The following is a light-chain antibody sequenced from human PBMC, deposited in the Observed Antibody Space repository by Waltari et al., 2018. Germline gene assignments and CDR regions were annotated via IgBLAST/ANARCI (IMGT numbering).Light chain of an antibody. CDR2: DSS. V-gene: IGKV1-12*01. CDR1: QGLSSR. J-gene: IGKJ1*01. CDR3: QQVNSFPRT. Sequence: DIQMTQSPSSVSASVGDRVTLTCRASQGLSSRLAWYQKKPGKAPKLLIYDSSSVHSWVPSRFSGSGSGTDFTLTIRSLQPEDFATYYCQQVNSFPRTFGQGTKVEVK.